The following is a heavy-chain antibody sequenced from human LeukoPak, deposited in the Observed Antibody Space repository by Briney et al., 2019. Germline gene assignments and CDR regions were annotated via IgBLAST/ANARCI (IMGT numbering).Heavy chain of an antibody. CDR1: GFTFRSYW. CDR2: INNDGSST. D-gene: IGHD3-3*01. J-gene: IGHJ4*02. Sequence: GGSLRLSCAASGFTFRSYWMHWVRQAPGKGLVWVSRINNDGSSTSYADSVKGRFTISRDNAKNTLHLQMNSLRAEDTAVYYCARVDFWSGYPDYFDYWGQGTLVTVSS. V-gene: IGHV3-74*01. CDR3: ARVDFWSGYPDYFDY.